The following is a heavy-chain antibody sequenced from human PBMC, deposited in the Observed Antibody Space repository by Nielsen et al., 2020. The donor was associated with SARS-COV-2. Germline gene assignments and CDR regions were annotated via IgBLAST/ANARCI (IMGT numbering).Heavy chain of an antibody. CDR3: ARPNFDY. J-gene: IGHJ4*02. CDR1: GFTFSSYS. Sequence: GESLKISCAASGFTFSSYSMNWVRQAPGKGLEWVSYISSSSSTIYYADSVKGRFTISRDNAKNSLYLQMNSLRAEDTAVYYCARPNFDYWGQGTLVTVSS. V-gene: IGHV3-48*01. CDR2: ISSSSSTI.